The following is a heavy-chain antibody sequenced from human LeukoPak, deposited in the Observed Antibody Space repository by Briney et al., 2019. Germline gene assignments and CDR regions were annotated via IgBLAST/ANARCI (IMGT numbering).Heavy chain of an antibody. CDR3: ARVRSYGLYYFDY. CDR2: INHSGST. J-gene: IGHJ4*02. Sequence: SETLSLTCAVYGGSFSGYYWSWIRQPPGKGLEWIGEINHSGSTNYNPSPKSRVTISVDTSKNQFSLKLSSVTAADTAVYYCARVRSYGLYYFDYWGQGTLVTVSS. CDR1: GGSFSGYY. D-gene: IGHD5-18*01. V-gene: IGHV4-34*01.